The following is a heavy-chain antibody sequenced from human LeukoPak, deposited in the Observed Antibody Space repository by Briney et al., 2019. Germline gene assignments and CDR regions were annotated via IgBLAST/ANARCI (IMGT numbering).Heavy chain of an antibody. CDR1: GGSISSYY. D-gene: IGHD3-10*01. V-gene: IGHV4-59*01. CDR3: ARGDGGDYFDY. Sequence: SETLSLTCTVSGGSISSYYWSWIRQPPGKGLEWIGYIYYSGSTNYNPSLKSRVTISVDTSKNQFSLKLSSVAAANPAVYYCARGDGGDYFDYWGQGTLVTVSS. CDR2: IYYSGST. J-gene: IGHJ4*02.